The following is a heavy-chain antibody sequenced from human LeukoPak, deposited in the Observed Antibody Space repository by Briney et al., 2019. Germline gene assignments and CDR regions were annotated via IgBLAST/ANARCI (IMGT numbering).Heavy chain of an antibody. CDR1: GFTFSAFG. Sequence: GGSLRLSCAASGFTFSAFGMNWVRQAPGKGLEWVSTITKSGDSTYYVDSVKGRFTISRDNSKNTLYLQMNGLRAEDTAKYYCTKDYCGKFCSAVWGQGTTVTVSS. CDR3: TKDYCGKFCSAV. J-gene: IGHJ6*02. CDR2: ITKSGDST. D-gene: IGHD3-9*01. V-gene: IGHV3-23*01.